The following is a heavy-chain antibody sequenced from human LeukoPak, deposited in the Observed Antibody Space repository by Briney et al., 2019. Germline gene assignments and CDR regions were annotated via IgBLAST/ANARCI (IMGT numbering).Heavy chain of an antibody. CDR3: ARAFLVGYSPEEYFFDY. J-gene: IGHJ4*02. D-gene: IGHD2-15*01. V-gene: IGHV4-4*02. CDR1: GGSISSSNW. Sequence: KTSGTLSLTCTVSGGSISSSNWWGWVRQPPGKGLECIGEIHHSGTTNYNPSLRSRVTISVDKAKNQFSLKLNSVTAADTAVYYCARAFLVGYSPEEYFFDYWGQGNLVTVSS. CDR2: IHHSGTT.